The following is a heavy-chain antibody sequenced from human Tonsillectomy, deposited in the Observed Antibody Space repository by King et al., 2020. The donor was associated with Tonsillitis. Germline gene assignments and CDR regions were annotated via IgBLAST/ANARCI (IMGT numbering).Heavy chain of an antibody. D-gene: IGHD3-3*02. CDR3: ARYMWGADSHFWSGDGPFDY. V-gene: IGHV3-9*01. J-gene: IGHJ4*02. Sequence: EVQLVESGGGLVQPGRSLRLSCAASGFTFDDYAMYWVRQAPGKGLEWVSGISWNSTGIGYADSVKGRFTISRDNAKNSLYLQMNSLRAEDTALYYCARYMWGADSHFWSGDGPFDYWGLGTLVTVSS. CDR1: GFTFDDYA. CDR2: ISWNSTGI.